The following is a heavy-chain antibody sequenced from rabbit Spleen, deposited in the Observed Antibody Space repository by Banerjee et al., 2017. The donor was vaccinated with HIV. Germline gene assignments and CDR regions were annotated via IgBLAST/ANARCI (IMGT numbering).Heavy chain of an antibody. D-gene: IGHD8-1*01. CDR2: INTYTGKS. CDR1: GFSSSDRDV. CDR3: ARDTGTSFSTYGMDL. Sequence: QEQLEESGGGLVKAEGSLTFTCKASGFSSSDRDVMCWVRQAPGKGLEWIACINTYTGKSVYASWATGRITISKTSSTTVTLQMTSLTAADTATYFCARDTGTSFSTYGMDLWGPGTLVTVS. J-gene: IGHJ6*01. V-gene: IGHV1S45*01.